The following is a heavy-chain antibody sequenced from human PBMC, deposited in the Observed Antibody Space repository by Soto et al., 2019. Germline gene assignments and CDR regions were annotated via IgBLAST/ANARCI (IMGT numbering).Heavy chain of an antibody. V-gene: IGHV3-20*04. CDR1: GFGFDEYG. CDR2: INRHGDST. Sequence: EVYLVESGGGVVRPGGSLRLSCAASGFGFDEYGMSWVRQGPGKGLEWVSGINRHGDSTGYADSVKGRFTISRDNAKNSMYLEMNRLRAEDAAFYYCARDHRWGEDYGDYGDSWGQGTLVTVSS. D-gene: IGHD4-17*01. CDR3: ARDHRWGEDYGDYGDS. J-gene: IGHJ4*02.